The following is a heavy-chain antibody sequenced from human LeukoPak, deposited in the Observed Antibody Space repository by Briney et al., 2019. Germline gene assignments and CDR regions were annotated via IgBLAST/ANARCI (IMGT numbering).Heavy chain of an antibody. CDR1: GFTFSSYG. CDR2: ISGSGGST. V-gene: IGHV3-23*01. D-gene: IGHD3-10*01. Sequence: GGSLRLSCAASGFTFSSYGMRWVRQAPGKGLEWVSAISGSGGSTYYADSVKGRFTISRDSSKNTLYLQMNSLRAEDTAVYYCAKVGDDDAFDIWGQGTMVTVSS. CDR3: AKVGDDDAFDI. J-gene: IGHJ3*02.